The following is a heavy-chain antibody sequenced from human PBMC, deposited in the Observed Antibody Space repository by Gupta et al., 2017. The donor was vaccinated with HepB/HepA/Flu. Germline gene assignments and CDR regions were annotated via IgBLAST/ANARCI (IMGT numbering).Heavy chain of an antibody. D-gene: IGHD3-10*01. Sequence: QLVQSGAEVKKPGESLKISCKGSGYSFTSYWIGWVRQMPGKGLEWMGIIYPGDSDTRYSPSFQGQVTISADKSISTAYLQWSSLKASDTAMYYCARQLRGLYYYGSGRPFDYWGQGTLVTVSS. CDR2: IYPGDSDT. CDR1: GYSFTSYW. J-gene: IGHJ4*02. V-gene: IGHV5-51*01. CDR3: ARQLRGLYYYGSGRPFDY.